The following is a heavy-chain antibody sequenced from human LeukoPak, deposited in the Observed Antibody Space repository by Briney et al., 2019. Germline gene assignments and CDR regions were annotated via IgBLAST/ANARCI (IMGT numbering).Heavy chain of an antibody. V-gene: IGHV1-69*13. CDR1: GGTFSSYA. CDR2: IILIFGTA. Sequence: ASVKVSCKASGGTFSSYAISWVRQAPGQGLEWMGGIILIFGTANYAQKFQGRVTITADESTSTAYMEPSSLRSEDTAVYYCARAPGIVATRDYYGMDVWGQGTTVTVSS. D-gene: IGHD5-12*01. CDR3: ARAPGIVATRDYYGMDV. J-gene: IGHJ6*02.